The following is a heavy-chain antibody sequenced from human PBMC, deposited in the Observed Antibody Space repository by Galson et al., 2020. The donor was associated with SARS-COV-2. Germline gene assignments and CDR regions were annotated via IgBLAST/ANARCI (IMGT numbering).Heavy chain of an antibody. J-gene: IGHJ4*01. CDR2: ISSSGST. Sequence: SQTLSLPCTVSGDSVRSGSYSWSWIRQPPGKGLEWIGYISSSGSTKYNPSLKSRVTISLDTSKNQFSVKLSSVTAADTAVYYCARDALNRDFWCGYDYWGHGTLVTVSS. CDR3: ARDALNRDFWCGYDY. CDR1: GDSVRSGSYS. D-gene: IGHD3-3*01. V-gene: IGHV4-61*01.